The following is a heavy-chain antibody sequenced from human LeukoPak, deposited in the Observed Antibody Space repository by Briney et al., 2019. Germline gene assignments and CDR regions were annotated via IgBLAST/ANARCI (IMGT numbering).Heavy chain of an antibody. CDR3: ARDLGKVSQYYFDY. Sequence: PSETLSLTCTVSGGSISSYYWTWIRQPPGKGLEWIGYIYHRGSANYNPSLKSRVTISVDTSKNQFSLKLSSVTAADTAVYYCARDLGKVSQYYFDYWGQGTLVTVSS. D-gene: IGHD3-16*01. CDR1: GGSISSYY. J-gene: IGHJ4*02. CDR2: IYHRGSA. V-gene: IGHV4-59*12.